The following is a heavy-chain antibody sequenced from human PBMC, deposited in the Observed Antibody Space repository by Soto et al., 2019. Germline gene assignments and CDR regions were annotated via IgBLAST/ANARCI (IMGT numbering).Heavy chain of an antibody. CDR3: ASRLHITMMVVFSYFDY. J-gene: IGHJ4*02. D-gene: IGHD3-22*01. Sequence: GGSLRLSCAASGFAFSSYAMHWVRQAPGKGPEWVAGISYDGGNTYYADSVKGRFTISRDNSKRTLYLQMSSLRTEDTATYSCASRLHITMMVVFSYFDYWGQGTLVTVSS. CDR1: GFAFSSYA. CDR2: ISYDGGNT. V-gene: IGHV3-30-3*01.